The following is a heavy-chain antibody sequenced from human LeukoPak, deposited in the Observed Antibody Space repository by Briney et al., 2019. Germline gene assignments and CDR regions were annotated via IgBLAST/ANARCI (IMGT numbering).Heavy chain of an antibody. Sequence: SETLSLTCTVSGGSINSYYRTWIRQPPGKGLEWIGYIYPSGSTNYSPSLKSRVTISVDTSKNQFSLKLSSVTAADTAVYYCARAYSSSYYFDYWGQGTLVTVSS. J-gene: IGHJ4*02. V-gene: IGHV4-4*09. CDR1: GGSINSYY. CDR2: IYPSGST. CDR3: ARAYSSSYYFDY. D-gene: IGHD6-6*01.